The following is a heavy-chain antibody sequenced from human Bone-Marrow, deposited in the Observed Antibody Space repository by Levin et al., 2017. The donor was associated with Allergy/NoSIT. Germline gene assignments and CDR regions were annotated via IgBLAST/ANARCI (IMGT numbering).Heavy chain of an antibody. Sequence: GGSLRLSCAASGFTFSSYAMHWVRQAPGKGLEWVAVISYDGSNKYYADSVKGRFTISRDNSKNTLYLQMNSLRAEDTAVYYCARAVVVPAAPFDYWGQGTLVTVSS. D-gene: IGHD2-2*01. CDR2: ISYDGSNK. J-gene: IGHJ4*02. V-gene: IGHV3-30-3*01. CDR1: GFTFSSYA. CDR3: ARAVVVPAAPFDY.